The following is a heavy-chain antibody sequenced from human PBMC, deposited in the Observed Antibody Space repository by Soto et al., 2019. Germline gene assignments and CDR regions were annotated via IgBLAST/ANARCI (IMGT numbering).Heavy chain of an antibody. CDR3: ARYDNKNYLYGVDV. D-gene: IGHD1-7*01. J-gene: IGHJ6*02. V-gene: IGHV4-34*01. CDR1: GGSLRGYY. Sequence: QVQLQQWGAGVVKPSETLSLTCAVSGGSLRGYYWSWIRQSPGTGLEWISEINHRGSSDYNPFLKSRVTIAIDASKNQSSQELSSVTAADTAIYYCARYDNKNYLYGVDVWGQGTTVTVSS. CDR2: INHRGSS.